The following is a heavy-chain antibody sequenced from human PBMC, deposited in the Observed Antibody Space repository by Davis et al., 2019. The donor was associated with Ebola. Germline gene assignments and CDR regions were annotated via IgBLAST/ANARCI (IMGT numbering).Heavy chain of an antibody. CDR2: INSDGSST. D-gene: IGHD6-13*01. CDR1: GFTFSSYW. J-gene: IGHJ6*04. V-gene: IGHV3-74*01. CDR3: VLQAAGNYYYYGMDV. Sequence: HTGGFLRLSCAASGFTFSSYWMHWVRQAPGKGLVWVSRINSDGSSTSYADSVKGRFTISRDNAKNTLYLQMNSLRAEDTAVYYCVLQAAGNYYYYGMDVWGKGTTVTVSS.